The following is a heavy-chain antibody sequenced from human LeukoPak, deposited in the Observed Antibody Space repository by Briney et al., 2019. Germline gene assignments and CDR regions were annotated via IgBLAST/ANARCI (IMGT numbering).Heavy chain of an antibody. CDR2: IYYSGST. CDR1: GGSISSDDYY. D-gene: IGHD3-22*01. J-gene: IGHJ3*02. Sequence: SETLSLTCTVSGGSISSDDYYWTWIRQPPGKGLEWIGYIYYSGSTYYNPSLKSRVTISVDTSKNQFSLKLSSVTAADTAVYYCASRSHYYDSSGYYYLGDAFDIWGQGTMVTVSS. V-gene: IGHV4-30-4*08. CDR3: ASRSHYYDSSGYYYLGDAFDI.